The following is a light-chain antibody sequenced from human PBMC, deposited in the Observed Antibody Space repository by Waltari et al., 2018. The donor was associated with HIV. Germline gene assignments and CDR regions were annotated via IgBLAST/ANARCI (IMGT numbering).Light chain of an antibody. V-gene: IGLV1-47*01. J-gene: IGLJ3*02. CDR1: KSNIGNNL. CDR3: ASWDDNLRHWV. CDR2: RND. Sequence: QPKMTQAPSASKTPGQRLTMSCSGSKSNIGNNLISWYQQIPGAAPRLVMARNDQRPAGVPDRFSGTKSGTSAFLAITNLRLDDEATYVCASWDDNLRHWVFGGGTKLTVL.